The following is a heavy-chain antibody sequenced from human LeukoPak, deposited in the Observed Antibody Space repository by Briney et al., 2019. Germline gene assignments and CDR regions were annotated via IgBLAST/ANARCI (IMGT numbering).Heavy chain of an antibody. V-gene: IGHV4-59*01. J-gene: IGHJ5*02. Sequence: PSETLSPTCTVSGGSISSYYWSWIRQPPGKGLGWIGYIYYSGSTNYNPSLKSRVTISLDTSKNQFSLKLSSVTAADTAVYYCARDYGARRNWFDPWGQGTLVTVSS. CDR3: ARDYGARRNWFDP. CDR2: IYYSGST. CDR1: GGSISSYY. D-gene: IGHD4-17*01.